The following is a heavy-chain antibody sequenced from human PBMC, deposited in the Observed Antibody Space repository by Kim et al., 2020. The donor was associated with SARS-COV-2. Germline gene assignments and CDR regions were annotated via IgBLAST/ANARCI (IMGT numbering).Heavy chain of an antibody. CDR2: ISCNSGSI. D-gene: IGHD6-13*01. V-gene: IGHV3-9*01. CDR1: GFTFGDYA. Sequence: GGSLRLSCAASGFTFGDYAMHWVRQAPGKGLEWVSGISCNSGSIGYADSVKGRFTISRDNAKNSLYLQMNSLRAEDTALYYCAKDTTLAAAGTFYGMDVWGQGTTVTVSS. J-gene: IGHJ6*02. CDR3: AKDTTLAAAGTFYGMDV.